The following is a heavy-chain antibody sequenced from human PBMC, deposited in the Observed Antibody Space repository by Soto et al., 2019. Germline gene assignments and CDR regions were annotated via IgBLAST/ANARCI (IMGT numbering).Heavy chain of an antibody. Sequence: QVQLVQSGAEVKKPGASVKVPCKASGYTFTSYAMHWVRQAPGQRLEWMGWINAGNGNTKYSQKFQGRVTITRDTSASTAYMELSSLRSEDTAVYYCARDLHGYSYGYDYWGQGTLVTVSS. J-gene: IGHJ4*02. CDR3: ARDLHGYSYGYDY. V-gene: IGHV1-3*01. D-gene: IGHD5-18*01. CDR1: GYTFTSYA. CDR2: INAGNGNT.